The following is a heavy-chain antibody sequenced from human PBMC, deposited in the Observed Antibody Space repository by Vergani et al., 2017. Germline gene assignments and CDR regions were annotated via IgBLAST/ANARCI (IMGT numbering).Heavy chain of an antibody. CDR2: ITGSSSYI. J-gene: IGHJ4*02. D-gene: IGHD3-10*01. Sequence: EVQLVESGGGLVKPGGSLRLSCAASGFTFSDYSMNWVRQAPGKGLEWASSITGSSSYIYYADSVKGRFTISRDNAKNSLYLQMNSLRAEDTAVYYCARDPARGVVGGDYWGQGTLVTVSS. V-gene: IGHV3-21*01. CDR3: ARDPARGVVGGDY. CDR1: GFTFSDYS.